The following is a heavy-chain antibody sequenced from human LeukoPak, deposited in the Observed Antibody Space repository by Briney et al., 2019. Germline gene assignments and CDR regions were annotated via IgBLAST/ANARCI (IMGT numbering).Heavy chain of an antibody. D-gene: IGHD3-22*01. CDR2: IHPSGTV. V-gene: IGHV4-31*03. CDR1: GASFSSGDQY. J-gene: IGHJ4*02. Sequence: SETLSPTCTVSGASFSSGDQYWNWIRQSPGKGLDCIGSIHPSGTVYNNPSLESRATMSMDMSKKQFSLNLTSVTAADTAVYFCSSGLDSRKLGYWGQGTLVTVSS. CDR3: SSGLDSRKLGY.